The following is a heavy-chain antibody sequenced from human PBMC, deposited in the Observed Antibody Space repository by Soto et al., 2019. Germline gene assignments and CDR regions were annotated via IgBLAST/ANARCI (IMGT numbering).Heavy chain of an antibody. CDR3: ARETNYGDYDYYYGMDV. CDR1: GDSLSGGDYY. V-gene: IGHV4-30-4*08. Sequence: SETLSLTCTVSGDSLSGGDYYWSWIRQPPGKGLEWIGDIYYTGFTFYNPSLKSRLTISVDTSKNQFSLKLSSVTAADTAVYYCARETNYGDYDYYYGMDVWGQGTTVTVSS. D-gene: IGHD4-17*01. CDR2: IYYTGFT. J-gene: IGHJ6*02.